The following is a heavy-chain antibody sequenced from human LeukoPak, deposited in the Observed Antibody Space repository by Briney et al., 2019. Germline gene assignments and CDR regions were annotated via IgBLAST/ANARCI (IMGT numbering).Heavy chain of an antibody. Sequence: SETLSLTCTVSGGIVSGGSVSSYYWSWIRQPPGKGLEWIGYIYYSGSTNYNPSLKSRVTISVDTSKNHFSLRLSSVTAADTAVYYCARGTYDILTGYFLFDYWGQGTLVTVSS. CDR1: GGSVSSYY. J-gene: IGHJ4*02. V-gene: IGHV4-59*02. CDR2: IYYSGST. D-gene: IGHD3-9*01. CDR3: ARGTYDILTGYFLFDY.